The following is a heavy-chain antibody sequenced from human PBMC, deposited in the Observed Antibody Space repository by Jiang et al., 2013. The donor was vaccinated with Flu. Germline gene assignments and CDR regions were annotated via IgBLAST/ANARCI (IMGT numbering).Heavy chain of an antibody. V-gene: IGHV3-30-3*01. CDR3: ARDYYDFWSGYYTYYYYGMDV. J-gene: IGHJ6*02. CDR1: GFTFSSYA. D-gene: IGHD3-3*01. CDR2: ISYDGSNK. Sequence: RLSCAASGFTFSSYAMHWVRQAPGKGLEWVAVISYDGSNKYYADSVKGRFTISRDNSKNTLYLQMNSLRAEDTAVYYCARDYYDFWSGYYTYYYYGMDVWGQGTTVTVSS.